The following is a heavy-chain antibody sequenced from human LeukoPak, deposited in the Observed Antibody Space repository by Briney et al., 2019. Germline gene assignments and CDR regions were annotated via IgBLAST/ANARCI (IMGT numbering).Heavy chain of an antibody. Sequence: GGSLRLSCAASGSAFTFGNFGVSWVRQPPGKGLEWLLGISGSGYYTNYPDSVKGRFTISRDNSKNTLYIEMNSLRAEDTAVYYCAKGGSWGDYYFYFYMDVWGKGTTVTVSS. V-gene: IGHV3-23*01. J-gene: IGHJ6*03. D-gene: IGHD3-16*01. CDR1: GSAFTFGNFG. CDR3: AKGGSWGDYYFYFYMDV. CDR2: ISGSGYYT.